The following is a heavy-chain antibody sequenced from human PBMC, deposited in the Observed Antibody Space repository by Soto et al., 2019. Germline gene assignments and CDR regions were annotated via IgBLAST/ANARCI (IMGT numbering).Heavy chain of an antibody. D-gene: IGHD3-16*01. CDR2: INTIGTNT. CDR1: GFSISTYD. CDR3: ARDTITPLRGSIIAFDA. J-gene: IGHJ4*02. Sequence: EVHLAESGGGLVKPGESLRLSCAASGFSISTYDMSWVRQAPGKGLEWVSSINTIGTNTYLAGSVKGRFTISRDNAKNSRYLQMNSLRAEDTALYYCARDTITPLRGSIIAFDAWGPGTLVTVSS. V-gene: IGHV3-21*06.